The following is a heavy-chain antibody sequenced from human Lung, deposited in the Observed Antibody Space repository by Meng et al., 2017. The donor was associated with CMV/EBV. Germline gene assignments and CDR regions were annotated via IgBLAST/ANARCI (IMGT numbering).Heavy chain of an antibody. CDR1: GYTFTSHG. J-gene: IGHJ6*02. Sequence: ASVXVSXKASGYTFTSHGMSWVRQAPGQGLEWMGWISGYNGDTNYAQKLQGRVTMTTDTSTTTVYMELRSLRSDDTAVYYCARDSSGYAKSFYDYYGLDVWGQGTXVTVYS. CDR3: ARDSSGYAKSFYDYYGLDV. V-gene: IGHV1-18*01. CDR2: ISGYNGDT. D-gene: IGHD2-2*01.